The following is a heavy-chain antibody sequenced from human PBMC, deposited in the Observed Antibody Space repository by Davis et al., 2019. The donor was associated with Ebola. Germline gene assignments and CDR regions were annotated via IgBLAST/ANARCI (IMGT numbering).Heavy chain of an antibody. D-gene: IGHD1-1*01. J-gene: IGHJ5*02. CDR1: GFTVSSNY. Sequence: PGGSLRLSCAASGFTVSSNYMSWVRHAPGKGLECVSVIYSGGNTYYADSVKGRFTISRDNSKNTLYLQMNSLRAEDTAVYYWARWNEWRHLTHWFDPWGQGTLVTVSS. CDR3: ARWNEWRHLTHWFDP. V-gene: IGHV3-66*01. CDR2: IYSGGNT.